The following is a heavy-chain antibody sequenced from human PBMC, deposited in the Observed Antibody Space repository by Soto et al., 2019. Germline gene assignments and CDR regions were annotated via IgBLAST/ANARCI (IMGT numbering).Heavy chain of an antibody. CDR1: GGSFSGYY. D-gene: IGHD1-26*01. CDR3: AREAVGAYYFDY. J-gene: IGHJ4*02. Sequence: SEPLSLTCAVYGGSFSGYYWSWIRQPPGKGLEWIGEINHSGSTNYNPSLKSRVTISVDTSKNQFSLKLSSVTAADTAVYYCAREAVGAYYFDYWGQGTLVTVS. CDR2: INHSGST. V-gene: IGHV4-34*01.